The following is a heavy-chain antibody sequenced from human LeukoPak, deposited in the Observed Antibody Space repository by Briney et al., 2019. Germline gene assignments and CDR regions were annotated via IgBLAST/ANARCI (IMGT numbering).Heavy chain of an antibody. V-gene: IGHV3-21*01. J-gene: IGHJ4*02. CDR2: ISSSSSYI. Sequence: GGSLRLSCAASGFTFSSYSMNWVRQAPGKGLEWVSSISSSSSYIYYADSVKGRFTISRDNAKNSLYLQMNSLRAEDTAVYYCAREGRAYGSGSYLPHIDYWGQGTLVTVPS. D-gene: IGHD3-10*01. CDR1: GFTFSSYS. CDR3: AREGRAYGSGSYLPHIDY.